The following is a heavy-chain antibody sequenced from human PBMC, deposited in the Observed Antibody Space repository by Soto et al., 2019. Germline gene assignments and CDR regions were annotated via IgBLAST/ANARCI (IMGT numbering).Heavy chain of an antibody. CDR2: INPNSGGT. CDR1: GYTFTGYY. V-gene: IGHV1-2*02. D-gene: IGHD3-10*01. J-gene: IGHJ5*02. CDR3: ARVAIRGVINTWFDP. Sequence: ASVKVSFKASGYTFTGYYMHWVRQAPGQGLEWMGWINPNSGGTNYAQKFQGRVTMTRDTSISTAYMELSRLRSDDTAVYYCARVAIRGVINTWFDPWGQGTLVTVSS.